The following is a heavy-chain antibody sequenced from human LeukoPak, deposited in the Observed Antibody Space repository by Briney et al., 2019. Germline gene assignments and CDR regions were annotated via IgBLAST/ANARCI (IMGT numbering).Heavy chain of an antibody. CDR2: IYYSGST. D-gene: IGHD3/OR15-3a*01. CDR1: GGSIRSYY. V-gene: IGHV4-59*01. J-gene: IGHJ4*02. Sequence: PSETLSLTCTVSGGSIRSYYWSWIRQPPGKGLEWIGYIYYSGSTNYNPSLKSRVTISVDTSKNQFSLKLSSVTAADTAVYYCARGIRGLVQLDYWGQGTLVTVSS. CDR3: ARGIRGLVQLDY.